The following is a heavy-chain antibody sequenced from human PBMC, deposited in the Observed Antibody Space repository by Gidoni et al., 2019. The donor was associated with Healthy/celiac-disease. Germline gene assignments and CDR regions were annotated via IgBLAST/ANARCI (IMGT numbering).Heavy chain of an antibody. CDR1: GGSFSVYY. V-gene: IGHV4-34*01. CDR3: ARGRTPTIFGVVRTRLFDP. CDR2: INHSGST. J-gene: IGHJ5*02. D-gene: IGHD3-3*01. Sequence: QVQLQQWGAELWKPSETLSLTCAVSGGSFSVYYWRWIRQPPGKGLEWIGEINHSGSTNYNPSLKSRVTISVDTSNNQFSLKLSSVTAADTAVYYCARGRTPTIFGVVRTRLFDPWGQGTLVTVSS.